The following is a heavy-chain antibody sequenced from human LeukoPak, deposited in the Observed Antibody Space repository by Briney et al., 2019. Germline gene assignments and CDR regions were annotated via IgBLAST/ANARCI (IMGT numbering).Heavy chain of an antibody. CDR2: IRYDGSNK. CDR1: GFTLSSYG. J-gene: IGHJ4*02. CDR3: AKDTHIGYGDPSALYDY. Sequence: PGGSLRLSCAASGFTLSSYGMHWVRQAPGKGLEWVAFIRYDGSNKYYADSVKGRFTISRDNSKNTLYLQMNSLRAEDTAVYYCAKDTHIGYGDPSALYDYWGQGTLVTVSS. V-gene: IGHV3-30*02. D-gene: IGHD4-17*01.